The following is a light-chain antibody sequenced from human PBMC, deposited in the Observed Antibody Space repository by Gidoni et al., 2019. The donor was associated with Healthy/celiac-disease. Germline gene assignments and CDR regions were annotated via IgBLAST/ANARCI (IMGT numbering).Light chain of an antibody. CDR1: QSVSSSY. CDR3: QQYGSSSWT. Sequence: EIVLTQSPGTLSLSPGERAPPSCRASQSVSSSYLAWYQQNPGQPPRLLICGASSRATGIPDRFSGSGSGTDFTLTISRLEPEDFAVYYCQQYGSSSWTFGQGTKVEIK. V-gene: IGKV3-20*01. CDR2: GAS. J-gene: IGKJ1*01.